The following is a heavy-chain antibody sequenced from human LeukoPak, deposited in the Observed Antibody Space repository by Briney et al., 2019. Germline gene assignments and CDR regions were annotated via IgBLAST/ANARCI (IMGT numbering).Heavy chain of an antibody. V-gene: IGHV3-23*01. CDR2: ISGSGGST. J-gene: IGHJ4*02. CDR1: GFTFSSYA. CDR3: AKGGYYDSGGYIDY. D-gene: IGHD3-22*01. Sequence: PGGSLRLSCAASGFTFSSYAMSWVRQAPGKRLEWVSAISGSGGSTYYADSVKGRFTISRDNSKNTLYLQMNSLRAEDTAVFYCAKGGYYDSGGYIDYWGQGTLVTVSS.